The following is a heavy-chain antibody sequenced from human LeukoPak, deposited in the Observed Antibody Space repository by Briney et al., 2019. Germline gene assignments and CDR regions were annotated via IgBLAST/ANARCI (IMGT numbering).Heavy chain of an antibody. Sequence: ASVKVSCKSSGYTFTSYGISWVRQAPGQGLEWMGWISPYNGKTNFAQKVQGRVTMTTDTSTSTAYMELRSLRSDDTAVYYCARGFLGYFGVGDCSSTSCYEGNAFDIWGQGTMVTVSS. CDR1: GYTFTSYG. D-gene: IGHD2-2*01. J-gene: IGHJ3*02. CDR2: ISPYNGKT. CDR3: ARGFLGYFGVGDCSSTSCYEGNAFDI. V-gene: IGHV1-18*01.